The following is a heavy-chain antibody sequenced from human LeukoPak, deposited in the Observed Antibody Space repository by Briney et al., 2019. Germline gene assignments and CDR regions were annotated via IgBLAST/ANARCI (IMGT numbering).Heavy chain of an antibody. V-gene: IGHV1-46*01. CDR3: ARIRDGYNDAYDI. Sequence: GASVKVSCKASGYTFTSYGISWVRQAPGQGLEWMGIINPSGGSTNYAQNFQGRVTLTRDTSTSTVYMELSSLRSEDTAIYYCARIRDGYNDAYDIWGQGTVVTVPS. CDR1: GYTFTSYG. D-gene: IGHD5-24*01. J-gene: IGHJ3*02. CDR2: INPSGGST.